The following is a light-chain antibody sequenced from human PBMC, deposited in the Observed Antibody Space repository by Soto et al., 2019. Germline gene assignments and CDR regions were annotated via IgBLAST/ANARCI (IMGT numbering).Light chain of an antibody. V-gene: IGKV3-15*01. CDR1: QSISSN. CDR2: DAS. J-gene: IGKJ4*01. Sequence: ETVMTQSPATLSLSPGERATLSCRASQSISSNLAWFQQKPGQAPRLLIYDASTMATGCTARFSGSGSGAEFTLTISSLQSEDFAVYYCQQYNNWSLTFGGGTKVDIK. CDR3: QQYNNWSLT.